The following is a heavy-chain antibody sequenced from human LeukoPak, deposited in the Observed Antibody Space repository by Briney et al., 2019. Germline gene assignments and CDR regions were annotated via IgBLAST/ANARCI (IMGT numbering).Heavy chain of an antibody. J-gene: IGHJ4*02. CDR3: ARDPDSNSYGSGTNFDY. Sequence: GGSLRLSCAASGFTFSSYWMHWVRQAPGKGLVWVSRINSDGSSTSYADSVKGRFTIPRDNAKNTLYLQMNSLRAEDTAVYYCARDPDSNSYGSGTNFDYWGQGTLVTVSS. V-gene: IGHV3-74*01. CDR1: GFTFSSYW. CDR2: INSDGSST. D-gene: IGHD3-10*01.